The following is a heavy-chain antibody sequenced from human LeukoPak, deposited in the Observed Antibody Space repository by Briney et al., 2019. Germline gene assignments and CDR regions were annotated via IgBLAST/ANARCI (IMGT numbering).Heavy chain of an antibody. J-gene: IGHJ4*02. CDR3: AKLKQWQPQRYFFEY. CDR1: GLTFSSYA. V-gene: IGHV3-23*01. CDR2: FSGTSTN. Sequence: GGSLRLSCAASGLTFSSYAMSWVRQAPGKGLEWVSTFSGTSTNSYADAVKGRVTISRDNSKNTLYLQMNSLRAEDTAVYYCAKLKQWQPQRYFFEYWGQGALVTVAS. D-gene: IGHD6-19*01.